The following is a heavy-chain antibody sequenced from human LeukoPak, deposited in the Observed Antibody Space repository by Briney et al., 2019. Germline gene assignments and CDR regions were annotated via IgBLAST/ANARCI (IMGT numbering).Heavy chain of an antibody. CDR1: GYTFTSYD. V-gene: IGHV1-8*01. CDR2: MNPNSGNT. CDR3: ARGGIAAAVAYYYYYYGMDV. J-gene: IGHJ6*02. D-gene: IGHD6-13*01. Sequence: ASVKVSCKASGYTFTSYDINWVRQATGQGLEWMGWMNPNSGNTGYAQKFQGRVTMTRNTSISTAYMELSSLRSEDTAVYYCARGGIAAAVAYYYYYYGMDVWGQGTTVTVSS.